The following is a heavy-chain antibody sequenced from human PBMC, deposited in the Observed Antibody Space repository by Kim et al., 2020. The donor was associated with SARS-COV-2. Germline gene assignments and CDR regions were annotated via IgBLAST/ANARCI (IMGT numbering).Heavy chain of an antibody. CDR1: GGTFSSYA. CDR2: IIPIFGTA. Sequence: SVKVSCKASGGTFSSYAISWVRQAPGQGLEWMGGIIPIFGTANYAQKFQGRVTITADESTSTAYMELRSLRSEDTAVYYCARDGTAMVRGGFDYWGQGTLVTVSS. V-gene: IGHV1-69*13. J-gene: IGHJ4*02. D-gene: IGHD5-18*01. CDR3: ARDGTAMVRGGFDY.